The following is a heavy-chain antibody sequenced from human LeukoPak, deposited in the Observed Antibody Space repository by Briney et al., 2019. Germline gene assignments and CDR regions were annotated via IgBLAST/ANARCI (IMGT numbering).Heavy chain of an antibody. J-gene: IGHJ4*02. CDR3: ARAQNLISWGLDYFDY. V-gene: IGHV3-7*01. Sequence: GGSLRLSCVASGFTFSSHWRSWVRQAPGKGLEGVANIWQEGSEKYYVDSVKGRFTISRDNTRNSLFLHMNSMRAEDTAVYFCARAQNLISWGLDYFDYWGQGTLVTVSS. CDR2: IWQEGSEK. D-gene: IGHD3-16*01. CDR1: GFTFSSHW.